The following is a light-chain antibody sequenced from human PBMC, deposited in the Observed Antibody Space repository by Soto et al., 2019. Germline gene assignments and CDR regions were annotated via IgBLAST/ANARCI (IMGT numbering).Light chain of an antibody. CDR3: QRSYSTPLT. V-gene: IGKV1-39*01. CDR1: QSISSY. J-gene: IGKJ4*01. CDR2: AAS. Sequence: DIQMTQSPSSLSASVGDRVTITCRASQSISSYLNWYQQKPGKAPKLLIYAASSLQSGVPSRFSGSGSETDFTLTISSLQPEDFATYYCQRSYSTPLTFGGGPKVEIK.